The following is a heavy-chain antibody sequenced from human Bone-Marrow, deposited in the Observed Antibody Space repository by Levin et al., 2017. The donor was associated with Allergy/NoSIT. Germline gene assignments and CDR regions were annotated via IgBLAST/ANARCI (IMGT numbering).Heavy chain of an antibody. J-gene: IGHJ5*02. CDR3: AKDCWFDP. CDR2: ISGSGDST. V-gene: IGHV3-23*01. CDR1: GFTFTNYA. Sequence: RGESLKISCAASGFTFTNYAMSWVRQAPGKGLEWVSAISGSGDSTYYADSVKGRFTISRDNSKNTLYLQMNSLRTEDTALYYCAKDCWFDPWGQGTLVTVSS.